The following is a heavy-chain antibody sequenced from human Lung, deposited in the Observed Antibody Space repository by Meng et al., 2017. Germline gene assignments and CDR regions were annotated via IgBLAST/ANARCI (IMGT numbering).Heavy chain of an antibody. CDR3: ARFETVGVATGDF. Sequence: EVQLVESGGGLVTPGGSLRFSCAASGFTFSNYSMNWVRQAPGKELEWVSSISSDSRYIFYADSVKGRFTISRDNGKKLLYLQMNSLSPEDTAVFYCARFETVGVATGDFWGQGTLVTVSS. D-gene: IGHD2-15*01. CDR2: ISSDSRYI. J-gene: IGHJ4*02. CDR1: GFTFSNYS. V-gene: IGHV3-21*01.